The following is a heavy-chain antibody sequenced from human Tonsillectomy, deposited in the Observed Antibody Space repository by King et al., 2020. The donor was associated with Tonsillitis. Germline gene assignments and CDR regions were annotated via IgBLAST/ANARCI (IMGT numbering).Heavy chain of an antibody. D-gene: IGHD3-10*01. V-gene: IGHV4-39*01. Sequence: QLQESGPGLVKPSETLSLTCTVSVGSLDSSSYYWGWIRQPPGKGLELIGSIYYSGSAYYNPSLKSRVTIPVDTPKNPFSLKLSSVTAADTAVYYCGRQLTMVRGVIITSRFFDYWGQGTQVTVSS. CDR3: GRQLTMVRGVIITSRFFDY. J-gene: IGHJ4*02. CDR2: IYYSGSA. CDR1: VGSLDSSSYY.